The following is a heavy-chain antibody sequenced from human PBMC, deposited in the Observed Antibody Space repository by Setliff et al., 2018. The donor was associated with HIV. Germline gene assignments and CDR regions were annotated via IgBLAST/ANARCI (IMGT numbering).Heavy chain of an antibody. Sequence: PSETLSLTCFVSGVSISGHFWGWIRQPPGKGLEWIGCIYTSGTTEYNPSLDSRVTISVDTSRDQFSLNLRSVTAADTALYFCARLIHTGLLYFDYWGLGMLVTVSS. V-gene: IGHV4-4*09. CDR3: ARLIHTGLLYFDY. D-gene: IGHD2-8*02. CDR2: IYTSGTT. J-gene: IGHJ4*02. CDR1: GVSISGHF.